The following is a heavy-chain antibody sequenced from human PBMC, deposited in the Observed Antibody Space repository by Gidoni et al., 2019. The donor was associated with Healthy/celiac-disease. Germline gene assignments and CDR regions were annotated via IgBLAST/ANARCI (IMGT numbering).Heavy chain of an antibody. J-gene: IGHJ1*01. CDR1: GFTFYYYA. CDR3: AKAPYSGSYQGHFQH. Sequence: EVQLVESGGGLVQPGRSLRLSCAASGFTFYYYASHGVRQAPVKGLEWVSGISWNCGSIVYADSVKGRFTISRDNAKTSLYLQMNSLRAEDTDLYYCAKAPYSGSYQGHFQHWGQGTLVTVSS. D-gene: IGHD1-26*01. V-gene: IGHV3-9*01. CDR2: ISWNCGSI.